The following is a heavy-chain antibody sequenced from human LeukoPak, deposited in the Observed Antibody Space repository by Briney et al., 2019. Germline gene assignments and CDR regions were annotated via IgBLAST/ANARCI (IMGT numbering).Heavy chain of an antibody. CDR2: IRSKAYGGTT. Sequence: PGGSLRLSCTASGFTFGDYAMSWGRHAPRKGLEWVGFIRSKAYGGTTEYAASVKGRFTFSRDDSKSIAYLQMNSLKAEDTAVYYCTRAGGHWGQGTLVTVSS. CDR3: TRAGGH. J-gene: IGHJ4*02. V-gene: IGHV3-49*04. D-gene: IGHD3-10*01. CDR1: GFTFGDYA.